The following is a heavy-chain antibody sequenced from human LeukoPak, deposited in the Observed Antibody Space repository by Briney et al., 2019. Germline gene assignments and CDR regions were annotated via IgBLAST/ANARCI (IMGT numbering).Heavy chain of an antibody. CDR1: GFTFDDYA. V-gene: IGHV3-9*03. CDR2: ISWNCGSI. Sequence: GGSLRLSCAASGFTFDDYAMHWVRQAPGKGLGWVSGISWNCGSIGYADSVKGRFTISRDNAKNSLYLQMNSLRAEDMALYYCARSQWLARKFDYWGQGTLVTVSS. J-gene: IGHJ4*02. CDR3: ARSQWLARKFDY. D-gene: IGHD6-19*01.